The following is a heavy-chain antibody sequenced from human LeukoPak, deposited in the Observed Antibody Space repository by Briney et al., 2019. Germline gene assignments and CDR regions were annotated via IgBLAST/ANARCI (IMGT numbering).Heavy chain of an antibody. CDR2: ISYDGSNK. CDR3: AREMPAAKGDYYMDV. D-gene: IGHD2-2*01. CDR1: GLTFSSYA. J-gene: IGHJ6*03. Sequence: PGRSLRLSCAASGLTFSSYAMHWVRQAPGKGLEWVAVISYDGSNKYYADSVKGRFTISRDNAKNSLYLQMNSLRAEDTAVYYCAREMPAAKGDYYMDVWGKGTTVTVSS. V-gene: IGHV3-30-3*01.